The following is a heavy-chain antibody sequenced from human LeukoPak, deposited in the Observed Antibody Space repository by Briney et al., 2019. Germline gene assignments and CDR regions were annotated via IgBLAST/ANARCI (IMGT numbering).Heavy chain of an antibody. V-gene: IGHV3-23*01. CDR1: GFTFSSYA. CDR2: ISGSGGST. D-gene: IGHD2-21*01. J-gene: IGHJ6*02. CDR3: ANLARPSPIYYYYGMDV. Sequence: GGSLRLSCAASGFTFSSYAMSWVRQAPGKGLEWVSAISGSGGSTYYADSVKGRFTISRDNSKNTLYLQMNSLRAEDTAVYYCANLARPSPIYYYYGMDVWGQGTTVTVSS.